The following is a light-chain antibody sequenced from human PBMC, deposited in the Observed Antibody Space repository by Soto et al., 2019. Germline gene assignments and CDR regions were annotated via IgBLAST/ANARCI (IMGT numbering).Light chain of an antibody. CDR1: QGIGDT. Sequence: EIVLTQSPATLSVSPGEGATLSCRASQGIGDTLAWYQHKPGQTPRLLIYDTSTRATGVPARFSGSGSGTDFTLTISRLEPEDFAVFYCQQYAVSPITFGQGTRLEIK. CDR3: QQYAVSPIT. V-gene: IGKV3D-11*03. J-gene: IGKJ5*01. CDR2: DTS.